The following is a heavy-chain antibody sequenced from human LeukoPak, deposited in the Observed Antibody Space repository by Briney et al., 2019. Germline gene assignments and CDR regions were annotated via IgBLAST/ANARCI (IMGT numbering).Heavy chain of an antibody. J-gene: IGHJ6*03. V-gene: IGHV3-30*02. CDR3: ATTAGWGDYYYYYYMDV. CDR1: GFTFSSYG. Sequence: AGGSLRLSCAASGFTFSSYGMHWVRQAPGKGLEWVAFIRYDGSNKYYADSVKGRFTISRDNSKNTLYLQMNSLRAEDTAVYYCATTAGWGDYYYYYYMDVWGKGTTVTVSS. CDR2: IRYDGSNK. D-gene: IGHD6-13*01.